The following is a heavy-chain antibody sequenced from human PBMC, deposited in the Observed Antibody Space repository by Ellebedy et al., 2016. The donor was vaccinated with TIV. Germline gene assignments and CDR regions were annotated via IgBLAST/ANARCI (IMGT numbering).Heavy chain of an antibody. J-gene: IGHJ4*02. CDR2: INSDGSST. CDR1: GFTFSSYW. CDR3: ARGMLGYCSGGSCLVDY. V-gene: IGHV3-74*01. D-gene: IGHD2-15*01. Sequence: PGGSLRLSCAASGFTFSSYWMHWVRQAPGKGLVWVSRINSDGSSTSYADSVKGRFTISRDNSKNTLYLQMNSLRAEDTAVYYCARGMLGYCSGGSCLVDYWGQGTLVTVSS.